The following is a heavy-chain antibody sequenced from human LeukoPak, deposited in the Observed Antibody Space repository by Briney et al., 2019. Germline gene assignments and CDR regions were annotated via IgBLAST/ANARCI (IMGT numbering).Heavy chain of an antibody. Sequence: PGGSLRLSCAASGFTFSSFWMSWVRQAPGKGLEWVANIKQDGSEKYYVDSVKGRFTISRDNAKNSLYLQMNSLRAEDTAVYYCARGKVPAALGGHYYGMDVWGQGTTVTVSS. J-gene: IGHJ6*02. V-gene: IGHV3-7*01. CDR3: ARGKVPAALGGHYYGMDV. CDR2: IKQDGSEK. CDR1: GFTFSSFW. D-gene: IGHD2-2*01.